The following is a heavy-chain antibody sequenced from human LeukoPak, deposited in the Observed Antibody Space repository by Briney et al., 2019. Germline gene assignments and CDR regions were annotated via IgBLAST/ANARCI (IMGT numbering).Heavy chain of an antibody. D-gene: IGHD4-17*01. CDR3: ARSSKDDYGDYGLDY. CDR1: GGSISNYY. J-gene: IGHJ4*02. Sequence: SETLSLTCTVSGGSISNYYWNWIRQSPGKGLEWIGYIYYSGGTNYNPSLKSRVTISVDTSKNQFSLKLSSETPAGTPVYYCARSSKDDYGDYGLDYWGQGTLVTVSS. CDR2: IYYSGGT. V-gene: IGHV4-59*01.